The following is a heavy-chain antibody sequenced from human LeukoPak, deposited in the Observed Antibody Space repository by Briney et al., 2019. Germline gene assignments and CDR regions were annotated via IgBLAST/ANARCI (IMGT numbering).Heavy chain of an antibody. J-gene: IGHJ3*02. CDR2: IYTSGST. Sequence: SETLSLTCTVSGDSISSGDYYWSWIRQPAGKGLEWIGRIYTSGSTNYNPSLKSRVTMSVDTSKNQFSLKLSSVTAADTAVYYCARDRVLLWFGEDDAFDIWGQGTMVTVSS. CDR1: GDSISSGDYY. D-gene: IGHD3-10*01. CDR3: ARDRVLLWFGEDDAFDI. V-gene: IGHV4-61*02.